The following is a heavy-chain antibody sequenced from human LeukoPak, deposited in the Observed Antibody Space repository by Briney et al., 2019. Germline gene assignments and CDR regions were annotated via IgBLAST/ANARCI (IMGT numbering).Heavy chain of an antibody. J-gene: IGHJ5*02. CDR3: ARRSFALAGASTWFDP. CDR1: GGSISSYY. CDR2: IYYSGST. D-gene: IGHD6-19*01. V-gene: IGHV4-59*08. Sequence: PSETLSLTCTVSGGSISSYYWSWIRQPPGKGLEWIGYIYYSGSTNYNPSLKSRVSISIDTSKNQFSLKLSSVTAADTAVYYCARRSFALAGASTWFDPWGQGTLVTVSS.